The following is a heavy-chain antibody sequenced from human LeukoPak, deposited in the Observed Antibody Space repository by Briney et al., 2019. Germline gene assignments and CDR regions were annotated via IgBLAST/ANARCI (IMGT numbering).Heavy chain of an antibody. CDR1: GFTFSSYA. J-gene: IGHJ4*02. CDR2: ISYDGSNK. V-gene: IGHV3-30-3*01. Sequence: GGSLRLSCAASGFTFSSYAMHWVRQAPGKGLEWVAVISYDGSNKYYADSVKGRFTISRDNSKNTLYLQMNSLRAEDTAVYYCARGPLGYGGYYWGQGTLVTVSS. D-gene: IGHD5-12*01. CDR3: ARGPLGYGGYY.